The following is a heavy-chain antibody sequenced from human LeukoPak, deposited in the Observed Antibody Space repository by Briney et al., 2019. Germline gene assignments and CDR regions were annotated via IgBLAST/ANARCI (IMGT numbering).Heavy chain of an antibody. CDR2: INHSGST. CDR1: GGSFSGYY. CDR3: ARLGDYCSSTSCYGY. V-gene: IGHV4-34*01. J-gene: IGHJ4*02. D-gene: IGHD2-2*01. Sequence: PSETLSLTCAVYGGSFSGYYWSWIRQPPGKGLEWIGEINHSGSTNYNPSLKSRVTISVDTSKNQFSLKLSSVTAADTAVYYCARLGDYCSSTSCYGYWGQGTLVTVSS.